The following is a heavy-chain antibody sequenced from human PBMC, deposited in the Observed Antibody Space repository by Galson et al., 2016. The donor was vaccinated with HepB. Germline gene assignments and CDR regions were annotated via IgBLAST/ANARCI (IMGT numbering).Heavy chain of an antibody. V-gene: IGHV3-30-3*01. CDR1: GFIFSSFV. Sequence: SLRLSCAASGFIFSSFVVHWVRQAPGKGLEWVAVISSDGSNKNYADSVKGRLTISRDNSKNTLDLQMNSLRAEDTAVYYCARDPGQPEFYYYGMDVWAKGPRSPSP. J-gene: IGHJ6*02. D-gene: IGHD3-10*01. CDR3: ARDPGQPEFYYYGMDV. CDR2: ISSDGSNK.